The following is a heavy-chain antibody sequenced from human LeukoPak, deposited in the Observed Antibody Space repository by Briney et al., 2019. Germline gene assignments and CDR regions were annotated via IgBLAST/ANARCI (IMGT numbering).Heavy chain of an antibody. J-gene: IGHJ4*02. CDR3: ARVGAATVTTLPYYFDY. D-gene: IGHD4-17*01. CDR2: IHHSGTT. CDR1: GYSINNNYY. Sequence: SETLSLTCTVSGYSINNNYYWDWIRQPPGKGLEFIASIHHSGTTYYNPALKSRVTISVDTSKNQFSLKLSSVTAADTAVYYCARVGAATVTTLPYYFDYWGQGTLVTVSS. V-gene: IGHV4-38-2*02.